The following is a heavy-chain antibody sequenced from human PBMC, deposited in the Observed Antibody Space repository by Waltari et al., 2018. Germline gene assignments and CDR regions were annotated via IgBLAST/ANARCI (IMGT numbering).Heavy chain of an antibody. Sequence: QVQLVQSGGVGKKPGSSVRVSCKASRVTFDIDAISWVRQAPGRGLEWMGGMIPSCGTANYAQKFQGRVTITADESTSTAYMELSSLRSEDTAVYYCASGPHTTGWFDPWGQGTLVTVAS. CDR2: MIPSCGTA. D-gene: IGHD1-1*01. CDR3: ASGPHTTGWFDP. CDR1: RVTFDIDA. V-gene: IGHV1-69*01. J-gene: IGHJ5*02.